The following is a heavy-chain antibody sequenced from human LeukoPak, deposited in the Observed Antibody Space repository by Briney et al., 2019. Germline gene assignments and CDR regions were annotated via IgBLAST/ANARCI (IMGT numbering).Heavy chain of an antibody. CDR1: SYTFTRYG. Sequence: ASVKVSCKASSYTFTRYGISWVRQAPGQGLEWMGWISGYNGNTNYAQKFQGRVSMTADTSTSTAYMELSRLRSDDTAVYYCARDLGGSIIDYWGQGTLVTVSS. J-gene: IGHJ4*02. CDR3: ARDLGGSIIDY. CDR2: ISGYNGNT. V-gene: IGHV1-18*01. D-gene: IGHD4-23*01.